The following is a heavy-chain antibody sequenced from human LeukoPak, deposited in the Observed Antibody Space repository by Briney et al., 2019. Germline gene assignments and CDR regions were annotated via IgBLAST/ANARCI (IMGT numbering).Heavy chain of an antibody. V-gene: IGHV4-59*01. CDR3: ARGSRDGYSHLDY. CDR1: GGSITSYH. J-gene: IGHJ4*02. CDR2: IYYSGST. Sequence: SETLSLTCTISGGSITSYHWSWIRQPPGKGLEWIGYIYYSGSTNYNPSLKSRVTISVDTSKNQFSLNLRSVTAAGTAVYYCARGSRDGYSHLDYWGQGTLVTVSS. D-gene: IGHD5-24*01.